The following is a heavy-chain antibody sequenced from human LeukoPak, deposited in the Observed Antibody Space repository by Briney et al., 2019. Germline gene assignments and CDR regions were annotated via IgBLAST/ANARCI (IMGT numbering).Heavy chain of an antibody. CDR2: INPSSGGT. Sequence: ASVKVSCKASGYTFTRHYMNWVRQAPGQGLEWMGKINPSSGGTGYAQKFQGRVTMTRDTSISTAYMELSSLTSDDTAVYYCAREGIAEPDTNWFDPWGQGTLVTVSS. J-gene: IGHJ5*02. CDR1: GYTFTRHY. V-gene: IGHV1-46*01. D-gene: IGHD6-13*01. CDR3: AREGIAEPDTNWFDP.